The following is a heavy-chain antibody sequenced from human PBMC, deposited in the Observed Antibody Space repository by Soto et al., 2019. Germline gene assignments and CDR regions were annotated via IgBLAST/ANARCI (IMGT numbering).Heavy chain of an antibody. J-gene: IGHJ4*02. CDR2: ISAYNGNT. Sequence: GASVKVSCKASGYTFTSYGISWVRQAPGQGLEWMGWISAYNGNTNYAQKHQGRVTMTTDTSTSTAYMELRSLRSDVTAVYYCARDPDVIAVAACDYWGQGTLVTVSS. V-gene: IGHV1-18*01. CDR1: GYTFTSYG. D-gene: IGHD6-19*01. CDR3: ARDPDVIAVAACDY.